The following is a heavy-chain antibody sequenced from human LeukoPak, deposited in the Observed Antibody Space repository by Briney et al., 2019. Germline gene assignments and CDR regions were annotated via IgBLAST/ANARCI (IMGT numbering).Heavy chain of an antibody. CDR1: GFTFSSYA. CDR2: ISGSGGST. Sequence: GGSLRLSCAASGFTFSSYAMSWVRQAPRKGLEWVSAISGSGGSTYYADSVKGRFTISRDNSKNTLYLQMNSLRAEDTAVYYCARDGGYYYGMDVWGQGTTVTVSS. V-gene: IGHV3-23*01. D-gene: IGHD3-16*01. CDR3: ARDGGYYYGMDV. J-gene: IGHJ6*02.